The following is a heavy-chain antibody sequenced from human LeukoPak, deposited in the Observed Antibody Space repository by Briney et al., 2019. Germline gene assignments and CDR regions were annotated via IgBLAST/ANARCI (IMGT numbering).Heavy chain of an antibody. J-gene: IGHJ4*02. V-gene: IGHV4-59*01. Sequence: PSETLSLTCTVSGGSISDYYWSWIRQSPVRGLEWIGYLYYSGNTNYNPSLKSRLTISRDMTKNQFSLKLSSVTSADTAVYYCARGEYEDLVDDWGQGTLVTVSS. CDR3: ARGEYEDLVDD. CDR2: LYYSGNT. D-gene: IGHD1-26*01. CDR1: GGSISDYY.